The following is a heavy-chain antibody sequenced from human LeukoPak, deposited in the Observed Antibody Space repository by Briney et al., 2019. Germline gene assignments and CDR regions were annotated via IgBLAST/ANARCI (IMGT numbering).Heavy chain of an antibody. V-gene: IGHV3-23*01. CDR3: ARDRGGAYDFWSGYYTGYFDY. CDR1: GFTFSSYA. Sequence: PTGGSLRLSCAASGFTFSSYAMTWVRQAPGKGLEWVSAISGSGDSTYYADSVKGLFTISRDNAKNSLYLQMNSLRVEDTAVYYCARDRGGAYDFWSGYYTGYFDYWGQGTLVPVSS. CDR2: ISGSGDST. D-gene: IGHD3-3*01. J-gene: IGHJ4*02.